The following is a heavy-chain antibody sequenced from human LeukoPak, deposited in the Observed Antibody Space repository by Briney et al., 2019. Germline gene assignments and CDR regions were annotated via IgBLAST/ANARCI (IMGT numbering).Heavy chain of an antibody. J-gene: IGHJ2*01. CDR3: ARRHCSGGSCYKYFDL. V-gene: IGHV5-51*01. CDR1: GYRFTNYW. D-gene: IGHD2-15*01. CDR2: IYPGDSDT. Sequence: GESLKISCKGSGYRFTNYWIGWVRQMPGKGLEWMGIIYPGDSDTRYSPSFQGQVTISADKSISTAYLQWSSLKASDTAMYYCARRHCSGGSCYKYFDLWGRGTLVTVSS.